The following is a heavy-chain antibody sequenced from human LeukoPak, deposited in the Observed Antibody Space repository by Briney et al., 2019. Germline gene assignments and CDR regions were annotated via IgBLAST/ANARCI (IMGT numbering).Heavy chain of an antibody. CDR3: ARAYYPGSGSYYTPFDS. Sequence: ASVKVSCKASGYTFTSYDINWVRQATAQGLEWMGWMNPNSGNTGYAQKFQGRVTMTRNTSIGTAYMELSSLRSEDTAVYYCARAYYPGSGSYYTPFDSWGQGTLVTVSS. CDR2: MNPNSGNT. CDR1: GYTFTSYD. V-gene: IGHV1-8*01. D-gene: IGHD3-10*01. J-gene: IGHJ4*02.